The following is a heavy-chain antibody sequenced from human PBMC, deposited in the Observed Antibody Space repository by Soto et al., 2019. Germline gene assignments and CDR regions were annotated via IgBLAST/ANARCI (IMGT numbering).Heavy chain of an antibody. CDR1: GGTFGSDA. Sequence: GASGKGSCKASGGTFGSDAITWVRQAPGQGLEWVGRIIPIFGTTHYAQNLQGRVTISADKSTLTSYMELHSLTSDDTALYYCARDRTDSGYYTNWLDPWGQGTQVTVSS. CDR2: IIPIFGTT. J-gene: IGHJ5*02. D-gene: IGHD3-22*01. V-gene: IGHV1-69*06. CDR3: ARDRTDSGYYTNWLDP.